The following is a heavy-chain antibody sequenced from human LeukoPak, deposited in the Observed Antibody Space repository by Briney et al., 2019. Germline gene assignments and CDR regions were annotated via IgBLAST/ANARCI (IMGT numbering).Heavy chain of an antibody. CDR1: GYTFTSFG. CDR2: ISAYSGNP. J-gene: IGHJ5*01. V-gene: IGHV1-18*01. Sequence: ASVRASCKAPGYTFTSFGISWVRPAPGQGLGWMGWISAYSGNPNYPQNLQARVNMTTDTSTRTAHVERSSLRSDHTPVYYCARGASESWFDPWGQGTLVTVSS. CDR3: ARGASESWFDP. D-gene: IGHD3-10*01.